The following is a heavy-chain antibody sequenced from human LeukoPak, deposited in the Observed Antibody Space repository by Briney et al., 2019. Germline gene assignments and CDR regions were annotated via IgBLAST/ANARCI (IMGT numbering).Heavy chain of an antibody. D-gene: IGHD3-10*01. Sequence: SETLSLTCTVSGGSIGRYYWSWIRQPPGKGLEWIGYFYDSGSTNYNPSLKSRATISIDTSKNQFSLKLSSVIAAGTAVYYCATSTNLWSTIDYWGQGTLVTVSS. CDR2: FYDSGST. J-gene: IGHJ4*02. CDR3: ATSTNLWSTIDY. V-gene: IGHV4-59*08. CDR1: GGSIGRYY.